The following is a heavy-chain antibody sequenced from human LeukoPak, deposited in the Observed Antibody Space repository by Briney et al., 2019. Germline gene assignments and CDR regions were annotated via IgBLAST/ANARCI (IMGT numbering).Heavy chain of an antibody. CDR3: ARESIAARPPYYYYYMDV. CDR1: GGSIGSSSYY. D-gene: IGHD6-6*01. J-gene: IGHJ6*03. Sequence: SETLSLTCTVSGGSIGSSSYYWGWIRQPPGKGLEWIGSIYYSGSTYYNPSLKSRVTISVDTSKNQFSLKLSSVTAADTAVYYCARESIAARPPYYYYYMDVWGKGTTVTVSS. CDR2: IYYSGST. V-gene: IGHV4-39*07.